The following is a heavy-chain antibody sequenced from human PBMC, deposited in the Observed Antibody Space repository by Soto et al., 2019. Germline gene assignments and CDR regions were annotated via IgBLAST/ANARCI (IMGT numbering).Heavy chain of an antibody. V-gene: IGHV4-4*02. Sequence: QVQLQESGPGLVKPSGTLSLTCAVSGASISSDNRWTWVRQPPGEGLEWIGEISQSGTTKYNPSLASRVTISVDKSKNQFSLRMTSMTAADTPVYYCPKKVPAAPRLYYFFGLDVWGQGTTVTVSS. CDR1: GASISSDNR. CDR3: PKKVPAAPRLYYFFGLDV. D-gene: IGHD2-15*01. CDR2: ISQSGTT. J-gene: IGHJ6*02.